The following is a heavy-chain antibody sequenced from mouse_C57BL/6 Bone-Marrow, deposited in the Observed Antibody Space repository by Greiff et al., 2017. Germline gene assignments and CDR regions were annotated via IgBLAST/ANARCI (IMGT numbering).Heavy chain of an antibody. CDR3: GSPGRGYAMDY. V-gene: IGHV2-5*01. CDR2: IWRGGST. CDR1: GFSLTSYG. Sequence: QVQLQQSGPGLVQPSQSLPITCTVSGFSLTSYGVHWVRQSPGKGLEWLGVIWRGGSTDYNAAFMSRLSITKDNSKSQVFFEMNSLQADDSAIYYFGSPGRGYAMDYWGQGTSVTVSS. D-gene: IGHD4-1*01. J-gene: IGHJ4*01.